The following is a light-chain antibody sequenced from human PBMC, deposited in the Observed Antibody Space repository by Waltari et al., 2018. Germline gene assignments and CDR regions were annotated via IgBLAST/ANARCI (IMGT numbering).Light chain of an antibody. CDR2: DVS. CDR1: SSDIGNFNL. J-gene: IGLJ3*02. CDR3: CSYAGSSTVWV. Sequence: QSALTQPASVSGSPGQSITISCTGTSSDIGNFNLVSWYQQHPGKAPKVMISDVSKQPSGVSNRFLGSKSGTTASLTISGLQPEDEAYYYCCSYAGSSTVWVFGGGTKLTVL. V-gene: IGLV2-23*02.